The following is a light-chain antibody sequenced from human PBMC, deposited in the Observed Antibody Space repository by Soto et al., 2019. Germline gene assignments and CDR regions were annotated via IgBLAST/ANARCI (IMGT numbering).Light chain of an antibody. J-gene: IGLJ2*01. CDR1: SSDVGSYNL. CDR3: CSYAGSSTFVV. Sequence: QSALTQPASVSGSPGQSITISCTGTSSDVGSYNLVSWYQQHPGKAPKLMIYAGSKRPSGVSNRFSGSKSGNRACLTISGLQAEDEADYYCCSYAGSSTFVVFGGGTKLTVL. V-gene: IGLV2-23*03. CDR2: AGS.